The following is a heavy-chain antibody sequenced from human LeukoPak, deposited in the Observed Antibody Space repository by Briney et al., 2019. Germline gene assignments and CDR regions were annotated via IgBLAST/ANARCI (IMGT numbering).Heavy chain of an antibody. D-gene: IGHD5-12*01. CDR3: ARAGERGYNGYDDAFDI. Sequence: SETLSLTCTVSGGSINNGNHFWTWIRQPAGKGLEWIGRIFTGGSTNYNPSLESRLAMSIDTSKNQFFLKLNSVTAADTAMYFCARAGERGYNGYDDAFDIWGQGTMVTVSS. CDR2: IFTGGST. J-gene: IGHJ3*02. CDR1: GGSINNGNHF. V-gene: IGHV4-61*02.